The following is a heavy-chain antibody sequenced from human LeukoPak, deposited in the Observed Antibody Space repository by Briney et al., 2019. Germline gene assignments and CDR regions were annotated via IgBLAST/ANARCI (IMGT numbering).Heavy chain of an antibody. CDR1: GDSVSANSAT. J-gene: IGHJ3*02. Sequence: SQTLSLTCAISGDSVSANSATWNWVRQSPSRGLEWLGRTYYTSKWHDDYAVSVKSRIIINSDTSKNQFSLQLNSVTPEDTAVYYCARVSSPWSPRDAFDIWGQGTMVTVSS. CDR3: ARVSSPWSPRDAFDI. CDR2: TYYTSKWHD. D-gene: IGHD1-26*01. V-gene: IGHV6-1*01.